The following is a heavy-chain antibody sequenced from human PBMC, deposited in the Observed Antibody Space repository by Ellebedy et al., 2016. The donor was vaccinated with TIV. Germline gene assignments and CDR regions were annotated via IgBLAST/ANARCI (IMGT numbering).Heavy chain of an antibody. CDR1: GFTFSTYA. J-gene: IGHJ4*02. Sequence: GESLKISCAASGFTFSTYAMSWVRQTPGKGLEWVSAISGSGSSPYYADSVKGRFTISRDNAKNSLYLQMNSLRAEDTAVYYCARVDEMATIDYWGQGTLVTISS. V-gene: IGHV3-23*01. CDR2: ISGSGSSP. CDR3: ARVDEMATIDY. D-gene: IGHD5-24*01.